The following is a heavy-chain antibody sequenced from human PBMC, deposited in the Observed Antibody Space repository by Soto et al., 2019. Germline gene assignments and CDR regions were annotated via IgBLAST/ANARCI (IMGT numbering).Heavy chain of an antibody. CDR3: ARIRQSDFWSGYYYFFDY. D-gene: IGHD3-3*01. CDR1: GYTFTDYG. CDR2: ITAFNVNT. Sequence: QVHLVQSGAEVEKPGASVKVSCKASGYTFTDYGISWVRQAPGQGLQWMGWITAFNVNTKYAQQFQGRVTMTTDTSTSTAYMALRSLESDDKAVYYCARIRQSDFWSGYYYFFDYWGQGTLVTVSS. J-gene: IGHJ4*02. V-gene: IGHV1-18*01.